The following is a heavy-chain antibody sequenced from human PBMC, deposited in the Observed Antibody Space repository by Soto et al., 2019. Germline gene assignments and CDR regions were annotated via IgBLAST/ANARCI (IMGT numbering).Heavy chain of an antibody. D-gene: IGHD1-26*01. CDR3: AREGSGTYFDY. V-gene: IGHV3-21*01. Sequence: EVQLGESGGGLVKPGGSLRLSCAASGFIFSSYNMNWVRQAPGKGLEWVSSISSSGSYIYYADSMKGRFIISRDNAKNSLYLQLSSLRVEDTAVYYCAREGSGTYFDYWGQGTLVTVSS. CDR2: ISSSGSYI. CDR1: GFIFSSYN. J-gene: IGHJ4*02.